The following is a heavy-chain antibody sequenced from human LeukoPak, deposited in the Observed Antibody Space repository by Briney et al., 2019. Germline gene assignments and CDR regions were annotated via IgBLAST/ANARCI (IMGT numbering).Heavy chain of an antibody. CDR1: GFTFRSYG. J-gene: IGHJ4*02. Sequence: GGSLRLSCAVSGFTFRSYGMHWVRQAPGKGLEWVAAIRYDGGHQYYVDSVKGRFTISRDNSKNTMYLEMSSLIAEDTAVYYCARDRFKEQKVRYFDHWREGTVVSVS. D-gene: IGHD6-13*01. CDR3: ARDRFKEQKVRYFDH. V-gene: IGHV3-33*01. CDR2: IRYDGGHQ.